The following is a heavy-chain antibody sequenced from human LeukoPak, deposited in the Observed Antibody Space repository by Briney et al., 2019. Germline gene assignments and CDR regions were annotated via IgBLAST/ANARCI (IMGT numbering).Heavy chain of an antibody. CDR1: GYSFTSYW. CDR3: RVDFWSDLLQKKYFDY. D-gene: IGHD3-3*01. V-gene: IGHV5-10-1*01. J-gene: IGHJ4*02. Sequence: PGESLKICCKGSGYSFTSYWISWVRQMPGKGLEWMGRIDPSDSYTNYSPSFQGHVTISADKSISTAYLQWSSLKASDTAMYDHRVDFWSDLLQKKYFDYWGQGTLVTVSS. CDR2: IDPSDSYT.